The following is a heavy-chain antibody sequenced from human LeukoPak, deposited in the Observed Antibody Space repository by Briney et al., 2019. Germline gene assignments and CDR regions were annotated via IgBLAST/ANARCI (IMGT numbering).Heavy chain of an antibody. CDR3: ARNFDWLGVDAFDI. V-gene: IGHV4-61*02. CDR2: IYTSGST. CDR1: GGSISSGSYY. D-gene: IGHD3-9*01. Sequence: SETLSLTCTVSGGSISSGSYYGSWIRQPAGKGLEWIGRIYTSGSTNYNPSLKSRVTISVDTSKNQFSLKLSSVTAAHTAVYYCARNFDWLGVDAFDIWSQGTMVTVSS. J-gene: IGHJ3*02.